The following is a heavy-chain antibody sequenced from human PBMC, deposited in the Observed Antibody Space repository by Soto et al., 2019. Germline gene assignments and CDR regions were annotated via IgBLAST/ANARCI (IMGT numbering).Heavy chain of an antibody. CDR1: GGSISSYY. J-gene: IGHJ4*02. Sequence: PSATLSLTCTVSGGSISSYYWSWIRQPPGKGLEWIGYIYYSGSTNYNPSLKSRVTISVDTSKNQFSLKLSSVTAADTAVYYCARGGFSADFGYWGQGTLVTVSS. V-gene: IGHV4-59*01. CDR2: IYYSGST. CDR3: ARGGFSADFGY.